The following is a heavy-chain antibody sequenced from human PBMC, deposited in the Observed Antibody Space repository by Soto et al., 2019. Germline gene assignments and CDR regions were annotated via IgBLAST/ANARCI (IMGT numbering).Heavy chain of an antibody. Sequence: QITLKESGRTLVKPTQTLTLTCTFSGFSLSTNGVGVGWIRQPPGKALEWLALIYWDGDKRYSPSLKSRLTVTEDTSNDEVVLTMRNVDPVDTATYGCAHVGNYYRFDGFDPWGQGILVTVCS. V-gene: IGHV2-5*02. CDR1: GFSLSTNGVG. CDR2: IYWDGDK. CDR3: AHVGNYYRFDGFDP. J-gene: IGHJ5*02. D-gene: IGHD3-10*01.